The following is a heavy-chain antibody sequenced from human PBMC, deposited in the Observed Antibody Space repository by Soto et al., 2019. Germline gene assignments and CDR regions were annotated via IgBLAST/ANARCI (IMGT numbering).Heavy chain of an antibody. V-gene: IGHV2-5*02. CDR3: ALRASNWNYAGYFAY. J-gene: IGHJ4*02. D-gene: IGHD1-7*01. Sequence: QITLKESGPTLVKPTQTLTLTFTFSGFSLSTSGVGVGWIRQPPGKALEWLALIYWDDDKRYSTSLKSRLTITKDTSKIRVVRTMTNMDPVDTAIYYCALRASNWNYAGYFAYWGQGTLVAVSS. CDR1: GFSLSTSGVG. CDR2: IYWDDDK.